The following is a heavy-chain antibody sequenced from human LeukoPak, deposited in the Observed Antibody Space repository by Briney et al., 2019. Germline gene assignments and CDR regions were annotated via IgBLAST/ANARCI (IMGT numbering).Heavy chain of an antibody. CDR2: INPNSGGT. D-gene: IGHD6-13*01. V-gene: IGHV1-2*02. Sequence: ASVKVSCKASGYTFTGYYMHWVRQAPGQGLEWMGWINPNSGGTNYAQKFQGRVTMTRDTSISTAYMELSRPRSDDTAVYYCARSSALKYSSTSPYYFDYWGQGTLVTVSS. CDR3: ARSSALKYSSTSPYYFDY. CDR1: GYTFTGYY. J-gene: IGHJ4*02.